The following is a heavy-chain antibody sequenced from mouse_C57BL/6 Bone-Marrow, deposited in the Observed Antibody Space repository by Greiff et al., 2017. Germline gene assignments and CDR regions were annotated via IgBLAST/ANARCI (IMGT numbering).Heavy chain of an antibody. Sequence: SGAELARPGASVKLSCKASGYTFTSYGISWVKQRTGQGLEWIGEIYPRSGNTYYNEKFKGKATLTADKSSSTAYMELRSLTSEDSAVYFCARNREGYITTVVADYWGQGTTLTVSS. J-gene: IGHJ2*01. D-gene: IGHD1-1*01. V-gene: IGHV1-81*01. CDR2: IYPRSGNT. CDR1: GYTFTSYG. CDR3: ARNREGYITTVVADY.